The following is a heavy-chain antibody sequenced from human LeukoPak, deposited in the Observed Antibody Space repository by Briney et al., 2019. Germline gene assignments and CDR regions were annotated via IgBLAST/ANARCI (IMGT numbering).Heavy chain of an antibody. J-gene: IGHJ4*02. Sequence: PGGSLRLSCAASGFTFSSYAMSWVRQAPGKGLEWVSAISGSGGITYYSDSVKGRFTISRDSSKNTLYLQMNSLRAEDTAVYYCAKDFGAARPYYFDCWGQGTLVTVSS. V-gene: IGHV3-23*01. CDR2: ISGSGGIT. CDR3: AKDFGAARPYYFDC. D-gene: IGHD6-6*01. CDR1: GFTFSSYA.